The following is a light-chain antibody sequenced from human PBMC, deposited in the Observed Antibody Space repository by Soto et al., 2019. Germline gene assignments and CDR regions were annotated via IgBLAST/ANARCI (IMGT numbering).Light chain of an antibody. V-gene: IGKV1-17*01. CDR2: DAS. CDR1: QDIGIN. CDR3: QCYSSYPWT. J-gene: IGKJ1*01. Sequence: DLQITQSPSSFSSSXDNRVTMTXXASQDIGINLGWYQQKAGKAPRLLIYDASTLQSGVPSRFSGSGSGTEFSLTISSLQPDDFGTYYCQCYSSYPWTFGQGTKVDIK.